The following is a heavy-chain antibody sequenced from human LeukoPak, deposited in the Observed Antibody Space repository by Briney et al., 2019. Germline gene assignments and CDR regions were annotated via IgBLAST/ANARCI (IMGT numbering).Heavy chain of an antibody. V-gene: IGHV3-21*01. CDR2: ISSSGSYI. D-gene: IGHD5-24*01. Sequence: GGSLRLSCAASGFTFSNYNMNWVRQAPGKGLEWVSSISSSGSYIYYADSVKGRFTIPRDNAKNSLYLQMNSLRAEDTAVYYCARGGGSRDGYNYVDVWGKGTTVTVSS. CDR3: ARGGGSRDGYNYVDV. CDR1: GFTFSNYN. J-gene: IGHJ6*03.